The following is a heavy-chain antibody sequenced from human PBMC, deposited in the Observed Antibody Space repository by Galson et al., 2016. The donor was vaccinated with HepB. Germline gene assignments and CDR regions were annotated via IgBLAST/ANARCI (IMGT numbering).Heavy chain of an antibody. Sequence: LRLSCAASGFNVNSNYMYWVRQAPGKGLDWVSILYSGANTYYADSVKGRFTISRDNFKNTLYLQMHSLRAEDTAVYYCVAADGYWGQGTLVTVSS. D-gene: IGHD6-13*01. CDR3: VAADGY. J-gene: IGHJ4*02. V-gene: IGHV3-53*01. CDR2: LYSGANT. CDR1: GFNVNSNY.